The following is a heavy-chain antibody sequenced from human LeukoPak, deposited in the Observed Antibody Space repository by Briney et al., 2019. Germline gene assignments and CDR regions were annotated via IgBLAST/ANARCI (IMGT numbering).Heavy chain of an antibody. CDR3: AKGSSMTIAARLNY. V-gene: IGHV3-23*01. CDR1: GFTFSSYA. CDR2: ISESGVTT. D-gene: IGHD6-6*01. Sequence: PGGSLRLSCAASGFTFSSYAMSWVRQAPGKGLDWGLAISESGVTTYYADSVKGRFTISRDNSKNTLYLQVNSLRAEDTAVYYCAKGSSMTIAARLNYWGQGTPVTVSS. J-gene: IGHJ4*02.